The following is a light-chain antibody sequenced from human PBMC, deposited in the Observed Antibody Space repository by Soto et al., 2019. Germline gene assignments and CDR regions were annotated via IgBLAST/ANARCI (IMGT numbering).Light chain of an antibody. V-gene: IGKV1-39*01. CDR2: AAS. J-gene: IGKJ2*01. Sequence: DTQMTQSPSSLSASVGDRVTITCRASQSISRNLNWYQQKPGRAPKLLIYAASSLLSGVPSRFSGSGSGTDFTLTISSLQPEDCATYYCQQSYSTPHTFGQGTKLEIK. CDR1: QSISRN. CDR3: QQSYSTPHT.